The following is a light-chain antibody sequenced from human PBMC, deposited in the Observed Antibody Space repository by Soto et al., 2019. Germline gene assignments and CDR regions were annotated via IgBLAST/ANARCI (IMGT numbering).Light chain of an antibody. CDR2: AAS. CDR3: QQSYSNPWT. Sequence: EINMTQSPSSLSASVGYRFTLTCRARQSISSYLNWYQQKPGKAPELLIYAASSLQSGVPSRFSGSGSGTDVTLTISSLQPEDVETDYCQQSYSNPWTFSQGTRLEIK. V-gene: IGKV1-39*01. J-gene: IGKJ5*01. CDR1: QSISSY.